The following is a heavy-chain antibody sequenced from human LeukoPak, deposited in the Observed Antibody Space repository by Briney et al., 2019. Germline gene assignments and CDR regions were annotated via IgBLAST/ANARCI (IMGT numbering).Heavy chain of an antibody. V-gene: IGHV1-2*06. D-gene: IGHD1-26*01. CDR2: INSNSGGT. Sequence: GASVKVSCKASGYTVTVYYMHWVRQAPGQGLEWMGRINSNSGGTNYAQKFQGRVTMTRDTSISTAYMELSRLRSDDTAVYYCASGGSYSFSGVDYFDYWGQGTLVTVSS. CDR1: GYTVTVYY. CDR3: ASGGSYSFSGVDYFDY. J-gene: IGHJ4*02.